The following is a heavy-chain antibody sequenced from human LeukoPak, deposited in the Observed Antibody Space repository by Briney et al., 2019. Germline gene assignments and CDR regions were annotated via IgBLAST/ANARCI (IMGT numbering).Heavy chain of an antibody. CDR2: ISYDGSNK. D-gene: IGHD5-18*01. V-gene: IGHV3-30*04. J-gene: IGHJ4*02. CDR1: GFTFSSYA. Sequence: GRSLRLSCAASGFTFSSYAMHWVRQAPGKGLEWVAVISYDGSNKYYADSVKGRFIISRDNSKNTLYLQMDSLRAEDTAVYYCARVQGRYSYGSGFDSWGQGTLVTVSS. CDR3: ARVQGRYSYGSGFDS.